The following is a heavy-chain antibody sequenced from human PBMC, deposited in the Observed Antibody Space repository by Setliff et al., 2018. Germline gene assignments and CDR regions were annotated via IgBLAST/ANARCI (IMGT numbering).Heavy chain of an antibody. D-gene: IGHD1-26*01. CDR2: IKSKTDGGTT. J-gene: IGHJ4*02. V-gene: IGHV3-15*01. CDR1: GFTFSNAW. Sequence: NPGGSLRLSCAASGFTFSNAWMSWVRQAPGKGLEWVGRIKSKTDGGTTDYAAPVKGRFTISRDDSKNTLYLQMNSLKTEDTAVYYCTTDEVVVGANTDYWGQGTLVTVSS. CDR3: TTDEVVVGANTDY.